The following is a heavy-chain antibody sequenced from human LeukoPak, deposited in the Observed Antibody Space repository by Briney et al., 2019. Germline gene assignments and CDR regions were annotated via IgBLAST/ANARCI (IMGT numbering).Heavy chain of an antibody. CDR3: ATPRGGATTPRFDY. Sequence: GGSLRLSCAASGFTFSSYSMNWVRQAPGKGLEWVSSISSSSSYMYYADSVKGRFTISRDNAKNSLYLQMNSLRAEDTAVYYCATPRGGATTPRFDYWGQGTLVTVSS. CDR2: ISSSSSYM. J-gene: IGHJ4*02. CDR1: GFTFSSYS. V-gene: IGHV3-21*01. D-gene: IGHD1-26*01.